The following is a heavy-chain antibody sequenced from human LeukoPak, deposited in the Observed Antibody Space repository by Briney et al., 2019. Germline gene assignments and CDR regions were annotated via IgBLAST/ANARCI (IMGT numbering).Heavy chain of an antibody. J-gene: IGHJ5*02. Sequence: GGSLRLSCAASGFTFDDYAMHWVRQAPGKGLEWVSGISWNSGSIGYADSVKGRFTISRDNAKNSLYLQMNSLRAEDTAVYYCARGGYCSSTSCYGRFDPWGQGTLVTVSS. CDR3: ARGGYCSSTSCYGRFDP. V-gene: IGHV3-9*01. CDR2: ISWNSGSI. D-gene: IGHD2-2*01. CDR1: GFTFDDYA.